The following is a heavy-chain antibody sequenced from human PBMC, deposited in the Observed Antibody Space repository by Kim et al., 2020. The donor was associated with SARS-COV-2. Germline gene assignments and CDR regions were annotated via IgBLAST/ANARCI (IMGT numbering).Heavy chain of an antibody. CDR3: AREGSGQGAEIVS. J-gene: IGHJ4*02. CDR2: ISDSSVER. Sequence: GGSLRLSCAGSGFPFGDYYMAWIRQAPGKGLEWVAFISDSSVERGYADPVTGRFTISRDNAKNSLHLQMNNLRVDDTAVYFCAREGSGQGAEIVSWGQGTLVIVSS. D-gene: IGHD2-15*01. V-gene: IGHV3-11*06. CDR1: GFPFGDYY.